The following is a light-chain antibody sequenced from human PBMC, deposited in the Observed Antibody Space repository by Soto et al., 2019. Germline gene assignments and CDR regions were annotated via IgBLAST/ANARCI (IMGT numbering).Light chain of an antibody. V-gene: IGLV1-44*01. CDR2: SND. CDR1: SSNIGSNT. Sequence: QSVLTQAPSASGTPGQRVTISCSGSSSNIGSNTVSWYQQLPGTAPKLLIYSNDQRPSGVPDRFSGSKSGTSASLAIGGLQSEDEADYYCAAWDGSLKGWVFGGGTKVTVL. CDR3: AAWDGSLKGWV. J-gene: IGLJ2*01.